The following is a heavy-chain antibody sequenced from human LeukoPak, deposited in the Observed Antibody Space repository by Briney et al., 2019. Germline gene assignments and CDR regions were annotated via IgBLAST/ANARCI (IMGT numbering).Heavy chain of an antibody. CDR3: AREATFGYYYFDS. D-gene: IGHD3-3*01. CDR1: GFTFSSHK. J-gene: IGHJ4*02. Sequence: PGGSLRLSCAVSGFTFSSHKMSWVRQAPGKGLEWVANIWQDGSVTHYVDSVKGRFTISRDDAKNSLYLHVNSLRAEDTAVYYCAREATFGYYYFDSWGQGALVTVSS. CDR2: IWQDGSVT. V-gene: IGHV3-7*01.